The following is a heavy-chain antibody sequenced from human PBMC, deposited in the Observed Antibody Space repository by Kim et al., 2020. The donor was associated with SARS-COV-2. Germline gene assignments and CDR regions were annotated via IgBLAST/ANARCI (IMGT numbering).Heavy chain of an antibody. Sequence: SETLSLTCVVSGDSVISHNWWTWVRQPPGKGLEWIGEIFHRGSTNYNPSFGSRVTISMDKSENQVSLRLNSVSAEDTAVYYCARERVRTLEPWGQGILVTVAS. CDR3: ARERVRTLEP. CDR1: GDSVISHNW. V-gene: IGHV4-4*02. CDR2: IFHRGST. J-gene: IGHJ5*02.